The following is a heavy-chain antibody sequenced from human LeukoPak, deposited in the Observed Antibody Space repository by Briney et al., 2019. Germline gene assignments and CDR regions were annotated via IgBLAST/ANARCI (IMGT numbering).Heavy chain of an antibody. Sequence: GGSLRLSCAASGFTVSSSHMTWVRQTPGKGLVWVSVTYSGGNTDYADSVKGRFTISRDNSRNTLYLQMSSLRVEDTAIYYCARGRDYFPIDYWGLGTFVIVSS. CDR3: ARGRDYFPIDY. CDR1: GFTVSSSH. CDR2: TYSGGNT. J-gene: IGHJ4*02. V-gene: IGHV3-53*01. D-gene: IGHD2/OR15-2a*01.